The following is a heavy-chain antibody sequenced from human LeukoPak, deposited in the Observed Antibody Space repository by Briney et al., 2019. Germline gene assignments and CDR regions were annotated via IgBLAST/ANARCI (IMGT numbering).Heavy chain of an antibody. J-gene: IGHJ5*02. CDR1: GFTFSSYW. CDR2: IKQDGSEK. V-gene: IGHV3-7*01. D-gene: IGHD2-15*01. Sequence: GGSLRLSCAASGFTFSSYWMSWVRQAPGKGLEWVANIKQDGSEKYYVDSVKGRFTISRDNAKNSLYLQMNSLRAEDTAAYYCARECHCSGGSCYDNWFDPWGQGTLVTVSS. CDR3: ARECHCSGGSCYDNWFDP.